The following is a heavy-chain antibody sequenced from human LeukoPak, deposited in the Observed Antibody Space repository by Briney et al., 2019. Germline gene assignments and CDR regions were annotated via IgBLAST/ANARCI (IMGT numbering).Heavy chain of an antibody. CDR3: ASAPNYYVSSGSDH. CDR1: GGSFSGYY. CDR2: INHSGST. J-gene: IGHJ4*02. D-gene: IGHD3-22*01. Sequence: SETLSLTCAVYGGSFSGYYWSWIRQPPGKGLEWIGEINHSGSTNYNPSLKSRVTISVDTSKNQFSLKLSSVTAADTAVYYCASAPNYYVSSGSDHWGQGILVTVSS. V-gene: IGHV4-34*01.